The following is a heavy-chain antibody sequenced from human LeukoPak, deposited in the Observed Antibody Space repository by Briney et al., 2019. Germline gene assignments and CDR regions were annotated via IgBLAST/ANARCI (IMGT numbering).Heavy chain of an antibody. V-gene: IGHV3-48*01. CDR1: GFTFSSYS. CDR2: ISSSSGSI. D-gene: IGHD2-2*01. CDR3: ARDGGYCRSTTCPSTTPFDF. Sequence: GGSPRLSCAASGFTFSSYSLNWVRQAPGKGLEWIPYISSSSGSIYYADSVNGRFTISRDNAKNSLYLQMNSLRADDTAVYYCARDGGYCRSTTCPSTTPFDFWGQGTLVTVSS. J-gene: IGHJ4*02.